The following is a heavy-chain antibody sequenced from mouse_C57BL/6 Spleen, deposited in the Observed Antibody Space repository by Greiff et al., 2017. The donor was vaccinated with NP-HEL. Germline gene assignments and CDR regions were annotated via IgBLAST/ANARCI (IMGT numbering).Heavy chain of an antibody. J-gene: IGHJ2*01. CDR3: ASKLTGTNY. CDR2: ISSGSSTI. D-gene: IGHD4-1*01. CDR1: GFTFSDYG. V-gene: IGHV5-17*01. Sequence: EVHLVESGGGLVKPGGSLKLSCAASGFTFSDYGMHWVRQAPEKGLEWVAYISSGSSTIYYVDTVKGRFTISRDNAKNTLFLQMTSLRSEDTAMYYCASKLTGTNYWGQGTTLTVSS.